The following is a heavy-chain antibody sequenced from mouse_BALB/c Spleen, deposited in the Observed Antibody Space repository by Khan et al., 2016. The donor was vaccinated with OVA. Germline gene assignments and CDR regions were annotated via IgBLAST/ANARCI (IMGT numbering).Heavy chain of an antibody. Sequence: QIQLVQSGPELKKPGETVKISCKASGYTFTNYGMNWVKQAQGKGLKWMGWINTYTGEPTYADDFKGRFVFSLETSASTAYLQISNLKNEDMTTYFCARISSYWYSDVWGAGTTVTVSS. D-gene: IGHD6-2*01. J-gene: IGHJ1*01. CDR2: INTYTGEP. CDR3: ARISSYWYSDV. V-gene: IGHV9-1*02. CDR1: GYTFTNYG.